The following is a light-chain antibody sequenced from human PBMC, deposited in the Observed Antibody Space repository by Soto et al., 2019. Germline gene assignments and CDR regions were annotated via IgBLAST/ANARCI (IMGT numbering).Light chain of an antibody. CDR1: QSVARY. CDR3: QQRHNLPHT. V-gene: IGKV1-33*01. CDR2: DAS. Sequence: DLQMTQSPSSLSASVGDRVTITCRASQSVARYLNWYQQKARKAPKLLIYDASNLETGVPSRFSGSGSGTDFTFTISSLQPEDIATYYCQQRHNLPHTFGPGTKVDIK. J-gene: IGKJ3*01.